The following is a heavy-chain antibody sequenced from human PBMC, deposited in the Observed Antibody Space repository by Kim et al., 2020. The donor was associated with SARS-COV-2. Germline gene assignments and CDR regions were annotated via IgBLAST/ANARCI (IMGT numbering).Heavy chain of an antibody. Sequence: GESLKISCKGSGYSFTSYWISWVRQMPGKGLEWMGRIDPSDSYTNYSPSFQGHVTISADKSISTAYLQWSSLKASDTAMYYCARHERLGVVVAATPGFDYWGQGTLVTVSS. CDR1: GYSFTSYW. CDR2: IDPSDSYT. V-gene: IGHV5-10-1*01. CDR3: ARHERLGVVVAATPGFDY. D-gene: IGHD2-15*01. J-gene: IGHJ4*02.